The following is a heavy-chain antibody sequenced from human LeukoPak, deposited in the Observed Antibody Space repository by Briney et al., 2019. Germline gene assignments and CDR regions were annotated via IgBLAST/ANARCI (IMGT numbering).Heavy chain of an antibody. J-gene: IGHJ4*02. CDR1: GYSFTTYW. CDR3: ARHPHRSWALKRWLQSHSNGEFDY. CDR2: IYPGDSDT. Sequence: GESLKISCKGSGYSFTTYWIGWVRQMPGKGLEWMGIIYPGDSDTRCSPSFQGQVTISADKSISTAYLQWSSLKASDTAMYYCARHPHRSWALKRWLQSHSNGEFDYWGRGTLVTVSS. V-gene: IGHV5-51*01. D-gene: IGHD5-24*01.